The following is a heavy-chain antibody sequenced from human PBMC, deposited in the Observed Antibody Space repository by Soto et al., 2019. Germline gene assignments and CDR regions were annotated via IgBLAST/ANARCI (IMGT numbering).Heavy chain of an antibody. J-gene: IGHJ3*01. Sequence: EVQLLESGGGLVQPGGSLRLSCAASGFAFSSDGMSWVRQAPGKGLEWVSGISGSGANTYYAASVKGRFTISRDNSVHELFLQMNSLRDKDTAVYLCAKVSSSGWYDAFHVWGQGTLVTVSS. CDR1: GFAFSSDG. CDR2: ISGSGANT. D-gene: IGHD6-13*01. CDR3: AKVSSSGWYDAFHV. V-gene: IGHV3-23*01.